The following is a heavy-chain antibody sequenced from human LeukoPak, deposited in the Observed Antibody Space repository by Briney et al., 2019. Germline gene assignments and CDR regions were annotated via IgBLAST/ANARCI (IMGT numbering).Heavy chain of an antibody. CDR1: GSSISSGDFY. Sequence: SETLSLTCTVSGSSISSGDFYWSWIRQSPGQGLEWIGYIYYSGDTYYNPSLKSRVAISVDTSKNQFSLKLSSVTAADTAVYYCARVVTGTFDDYWGQGTLVTVSS. CDR2: IYYSGDT. D-gene: IGHD1-20*01. J-gene: IGHJ4*02. V-gene: IGHV4-30-4*01. CDR3: ARVVTGTFDDY.